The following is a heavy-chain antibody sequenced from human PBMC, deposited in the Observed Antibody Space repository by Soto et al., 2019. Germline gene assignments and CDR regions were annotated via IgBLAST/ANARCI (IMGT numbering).Heavy chain of an antibody. CDR3: ARALVQSDYYYGMDV. J-gene: IGHJ6*02. CDR2: ISYDGSNK. D-gene: IGHD1-1*01. CDR1: GFTFSSYA. Sequence: GGSLRLSCAASGFTFSSYAMHWVRQAPGKGLEWVAVISYDGSNKYYADSVKGRFTISRDNSKNTLYLQMNSLRAEDTAVYYCARALVQSDYYYGMDVWGQGTTVTVSS. V-gene: IGHV3-30-3*01.